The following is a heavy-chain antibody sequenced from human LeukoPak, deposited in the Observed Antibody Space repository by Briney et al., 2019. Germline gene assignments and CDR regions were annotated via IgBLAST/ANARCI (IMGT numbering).Heavy chain of an antibody. CDR1: GGSISSSSYY. V-gene: IGHV4-39*07. J-gene: IGHJ4*02. Sequence: SETLSLTCTVSGGSISSSSYYWGWIRQPPGKGLEWIGSIYYSGSTYYNPSLKSRVTISVDTSKNQFSLKLSSVTAADTAVYYCARDMDIAAAGTWDYWGQGTLVTVPS. CDR2: IYYSGST. CDR3: ARDMDIAAAGTWDY. D-gene: IGHD6-13*01.